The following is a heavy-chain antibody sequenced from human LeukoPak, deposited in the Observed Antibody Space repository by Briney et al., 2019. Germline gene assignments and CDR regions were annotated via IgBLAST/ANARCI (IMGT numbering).Heavy chain of an antibody. D-gene: IGHD2-15*01. Sequence: GGSLRLSCAASGFTFSRYWMHWVRQAPGEGLVWVSRMNSDGSITNYADSVKGRFTISRDNAKNTLYLQMNSLRADDTAVYYCTRDICSGIGCYPRAPFDYWGQGTLVIVSS. CDR3: TRDICSGIGCYPRAPFDY. V-gene: IGHV3-74*01. J-gene: IGHJ4*02. CDR1: GFTFSRYW. CDR2: MNSDGSIT.